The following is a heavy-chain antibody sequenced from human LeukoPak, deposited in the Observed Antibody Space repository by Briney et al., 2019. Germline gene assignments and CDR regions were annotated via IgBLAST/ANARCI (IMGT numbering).Heavy chain of an antibody. CDR1: GFTFSSHW. J-gene: IGHJ4*02. Sequence: GGSLRLSCAASGFTFSSHWMSWVRQAPGKGPEWVANIKQDGTEIYYVDSVKGRFTISRDNAKNSVYLQMNSLRAEDTAVYYCARVYQGVAIFDGIDYWGQGTLVTVSS. D-gene: IGHD3-3*01. CDR2: IKQDGTEI. CDR3: ARVYQGVAIFDGIDY. V-gene: IGHV3-7*01.